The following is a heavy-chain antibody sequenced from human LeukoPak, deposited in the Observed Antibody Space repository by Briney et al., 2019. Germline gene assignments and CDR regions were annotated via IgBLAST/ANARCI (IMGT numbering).Heavy chain of an antibody. Sequence: GASVKVSCKASGFTFTSSAMQWVRQARGQRLEWIGWIVVGSGNTNYAQKFQERVTITRDMSTSTAYMELSSLRSEDTAVYYCASAKDYGGEDDAFDIWGQGTMVTVSS. CDR3: ASAKDYGGEDDAFDI. CDR1: GFTFTSSA. D-gene: IGHD4-23*01. J-gene: IGHJ3*02. CDR2: IVVGSGNT. V-gene: IGHV1-58*02.